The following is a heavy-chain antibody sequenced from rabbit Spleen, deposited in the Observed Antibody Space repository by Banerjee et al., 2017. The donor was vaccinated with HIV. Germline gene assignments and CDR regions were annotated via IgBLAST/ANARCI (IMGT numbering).Heavy chain of an antibody. V-gene: IGHV1S47*01. J-gene: IGHJ4*01. Sequence: QEQLVESGGGLVQPGGSLKLSCKASGFVFSDYGVSWVRQAPGKRLEWIGYIDPVFGSTYYASWVNGRFTISRHNAQNTLYLQLDSLTAADTATYFCVRDLTDAIGWNFNLWGPGTLVTVS. D-gene: IGHD1-1*01. CDR2: IDPVFGST. CDR1: GFVFSDYG. CDR3: VRDLTDAIGWNFNL.